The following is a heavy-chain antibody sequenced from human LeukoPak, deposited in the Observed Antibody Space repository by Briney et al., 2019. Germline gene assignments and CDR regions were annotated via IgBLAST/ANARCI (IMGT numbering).Heavy chain of an antibody. CDR3: ARVPRLDTAMAYDY. Sequence: ASVKVSCKTSGYIFTAYGVGWVRQAPGQGLEWMGWINPNSGGTNYAQKFQGRVTMTRDTSISTAYMELSRLRSDDTAVYYCARVPRLDTAMAYDYWGQGTLVTVSS. CDR1: GYIFTAYG. J-gene: IGHJ4*02. D-gene: IGHD5-18*01. CDR2: INPNSGGT. V-gene: IGHV1-2*02.